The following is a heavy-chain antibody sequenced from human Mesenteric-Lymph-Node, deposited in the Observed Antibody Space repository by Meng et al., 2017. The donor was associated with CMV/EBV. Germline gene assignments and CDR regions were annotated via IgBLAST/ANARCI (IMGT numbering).Heavy chain of an antibody. J-gene: IGHJ4*02. Sequence: SETLSLTCTVSGGSISSGDYYWSWIRQPPGKGLEWIGYIYYSGSTYYNPSLKSRVTISVDTSKNQFSLKLSSVTAADTAVYYCASYCSGGSCYQDPLDYWGQGTLVTVSS. CDR2: IYYSGST. CDR1: GGSISSGDYY. V-gene: IGHV4-30-4*08. D-gene: IGHD2-15*01. CDR3: ASYCSGGSCYQDPLDY.